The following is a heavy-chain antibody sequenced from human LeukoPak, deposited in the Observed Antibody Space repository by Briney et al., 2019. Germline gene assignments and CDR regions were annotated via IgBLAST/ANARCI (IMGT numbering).Heavy chain of an antibody. CDR2: INSDGTST. CDR1: GFTFSNYW. D-gene: IGHD2-2*01. CDR3: ARGGRSTSFTGRIYYYYYMDV. V-gene: IGHV3-74*01. Sequence: GGSLRLSCAASGFTFSNYWMHWVRQAPGKGPVWVSRINSDGTSTTYADSVKGRFTISRDNAKNTLYLQMKSLRADDTAVYYCARGGRSTSFTGRIYYYYYMDVWGKGTTVTVSS. J-gene: IGHJ6*03.